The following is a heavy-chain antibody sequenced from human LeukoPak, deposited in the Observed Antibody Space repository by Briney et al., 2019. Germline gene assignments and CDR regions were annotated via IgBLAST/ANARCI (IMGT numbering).Heavy chain of an antibody. CDR1: GFTLSTYA. D-gene: IGHD4-23*01. V-gene: IGHV3-30-3*01. CDR3: ARETRTYGGNWVLDY. J-gene: IGHJ4*02. CDR2: ISYDGSNK. Sequence: GGSLRLSCAASGFTLSTYAMHWVRQAPGKGLEWVAVISYDGSNKYYADSVKGRFTISRDNAKNSLYLQMNSLRAEDTAVYYCARETRTYGGNWVLDYWGQGTLVTVSS.